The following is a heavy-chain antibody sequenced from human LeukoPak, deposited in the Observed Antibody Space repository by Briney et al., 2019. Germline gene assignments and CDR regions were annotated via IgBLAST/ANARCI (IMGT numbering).Heavy chain of an antibody. CDR3: ASELLDRSNDY. CDR2: ITSGSNYI. D-gene: IGHD3-3*01. Sequence: GGSLRLSCAASGFKFSSYTMSWVRQAPGKGLEWVSSITSGSNYIYYADSLKGRFTVSRDNAKNSLYLQMNSLRAEDTGVYYCASELLDRSNDYWGQGTLVTVSS. V-gene: IGHV3-21*01. J-gene: IGHJ4*02. CDR1: GFKFSSYT.